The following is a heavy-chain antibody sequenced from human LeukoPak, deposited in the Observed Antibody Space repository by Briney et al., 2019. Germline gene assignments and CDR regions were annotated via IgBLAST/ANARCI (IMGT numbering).Heavy chain of an antibody. CDR3: ARDKGVSGYSIDY. CDR2: MSSSSSTI. CDR1: GFTFSYSR. Sequence: QPGGSLRLSGAGSGFTFSYSRRTRVPQAPGKGLEWGSYMSSSSSTIYYQDSLKGLCTISRDNAKNPLYLQMNSLRAEDTAVYYCARDKGVSGYSIDYWGQRTLVTLSS. D-gene: IGHD3-22*01. J-gene: IGHJ4*02. V-gene: IGHV3-48*01.